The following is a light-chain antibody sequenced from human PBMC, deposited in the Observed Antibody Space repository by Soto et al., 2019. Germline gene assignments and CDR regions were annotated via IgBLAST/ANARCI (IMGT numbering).Light chain of an antibody. CDR1: QRINSY. Sequence: EIVLTQFPATLSLSPGERATLSCRASQRINSYLAWYQQKPGQAPSLLIYDASNRAAGIPARFSGSGSGAYFTLTISSLEPEDFAVYYCQPRKNWLPGAAFGGGTKVEIK. CDR3: QPRKNWLPGAA. CDR2: DAS. J-gene: IGKJ4*01. V-gene: IGKV3-11*01.